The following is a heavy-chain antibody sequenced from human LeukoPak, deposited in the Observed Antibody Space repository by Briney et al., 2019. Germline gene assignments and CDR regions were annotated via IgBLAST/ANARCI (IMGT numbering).Heavy chain of an antibody. CDR1: GGSISSGGYS. D-gene: IGHD3-3*01. Sequence: SQTLSLTCTVSGGSISSGGYSWSWIRQPPGKGLEWIGYIYYSGSTNYNPSLKSRVTISVDTSKNQFSLKLSSVTAADTAVYYCARAPLDNIWGQGTMVTVSS. V-gene: IGHV4-61*08. J-gene: IGHJ3*02. CDR3: ARAPLDNI. CDR2: IYYSGST.